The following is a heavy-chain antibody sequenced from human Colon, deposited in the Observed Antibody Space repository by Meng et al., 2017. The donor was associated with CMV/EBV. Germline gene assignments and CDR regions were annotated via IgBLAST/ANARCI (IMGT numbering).Heavy chain of an antibody. CDR2: ISAYNGDT. CDR1: GYSFGNSG. D-gene: IGHD6-19*01. V-gene: IGHV1-18*01. J-gene: IGHJ4*02. CDR3: ARDDPRVTVAGGADY. Sequence: ASVKVSCKASGYSFGNSGITWLRQAPGQGLEWTGWISAYNGDTLYAQNVQGRVTMATDTSTSTAYMELKGLISDDTAMYYCARDDPRVTVAGGADYWGQGTPVTVSS.